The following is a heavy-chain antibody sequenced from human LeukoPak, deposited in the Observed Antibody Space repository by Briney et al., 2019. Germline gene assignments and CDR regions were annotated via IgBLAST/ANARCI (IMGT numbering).Heavy chain of an antibody. Sequence: GGSLRLSCAASGFTFSSYAMSWVRQAPGKGLEWVSAISGSGGSTYYADSVKGRFTISRDNSKNTLYLQMNSLRAEDTAVYYCAKAYYDFWSGAPEVGYWGQGTLVTVSS. V-gene: IGHV3-23*01. CDR3: AKAYYDFWSGAPEVGY. D-gene: IGHD3-3*01. J-gene: IGHJ4*02. CDR2: ISGSGGST. CDR1: GFTFSSYA.